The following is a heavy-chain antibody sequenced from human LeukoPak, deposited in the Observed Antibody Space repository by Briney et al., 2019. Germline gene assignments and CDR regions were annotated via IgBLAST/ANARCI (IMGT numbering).Heavy chain of an antibody. CDR2: IYYSGST. D-gene: IGHD6-19*01. V-gene: IGHV4-30-4*08. CDR1: GGSISSGDYY. J-gene: IGHJ4*02. Sequence: PSQTLSLTCTVSGGSISSGDYYWSWIRQPPGKGLEWIGYIYYSGSTYYNPSLKSRVTISVDTSKYQFYLKLSSVTAADTAVYYCAVLAVAGFFDYWGQGTLVTVSS. CDR3: AVLAVAGFFDY.